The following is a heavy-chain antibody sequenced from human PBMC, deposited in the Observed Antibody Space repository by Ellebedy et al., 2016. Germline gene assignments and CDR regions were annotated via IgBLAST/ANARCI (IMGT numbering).Heavy chain of an antibody. V-gene: IGHV1-18*01. CDR1: GYTFTSYG. Sequence: ASVKVSXXASGYTFTSYGISWVRQAPGQGLEWMGWISAYNGNTNYAQKLQGRVTMTTDTSTSTAYMELRSLRSDDTAVYYCARDVGEFGELRHFDYWGQGTLVTVSS. CDR3: ARDVGEFGELRHFDY. D-gene: IGHD3-16*01. J-gene: IGHJ4*02. CDR2: ISAYNGNT.